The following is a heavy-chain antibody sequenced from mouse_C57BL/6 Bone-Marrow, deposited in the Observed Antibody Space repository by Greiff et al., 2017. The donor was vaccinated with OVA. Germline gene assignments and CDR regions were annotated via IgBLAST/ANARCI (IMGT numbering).Heavy chain of an antibody. Sequence: VQLQQSGAELVRPGTSVKVSCKASGYAFTNYLIEWVKQRPGQGLEWIGVINPGSGGTNYNEKFKGKATLTADKSSSTAYMQLSSLTSEDSAVYFCARLGYYRDYWGQGTTLTVSS. CDR2: INPGSGGT. V-gene: IGHV1-54*01. CDR1: GYAFTNYL. CDR3: ARLGYYRDY. D-gene: IGHD2-14*01. J-gene: IGHJ2*01.